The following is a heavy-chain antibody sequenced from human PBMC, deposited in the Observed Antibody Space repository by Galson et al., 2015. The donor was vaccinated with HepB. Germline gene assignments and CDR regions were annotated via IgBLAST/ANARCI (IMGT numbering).Heavy chain of an antibody. CDR3: AREAGRAAAIFDY. J-gene: IGHJ4*02. Sequence: SVKVSCKASGGTFSSYAISWVRQAPGQGLEWMGGIIPIFGTANYAQKFQGRVTITADESTSTAYMELSSLRSEGTAVYYCAREAGRAAAIFDYWGQGTLVTVSS. CDR2: IIPIFGTA. D-gene: IGHD6-13*01. CDR1: GGTFSSYA. V-gene: IGHV1-69*13.